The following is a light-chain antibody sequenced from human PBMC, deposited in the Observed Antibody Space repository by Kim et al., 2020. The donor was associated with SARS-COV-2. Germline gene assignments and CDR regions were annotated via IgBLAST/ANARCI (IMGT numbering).Light chain of an antibody. J-gene: IGKJ2*01. CDR1: QDISNH. V-gene: IGKV1-33*01. CDR3: QQYDSLPYT. CDR2: DAS. Sequence: DIQMTQSPSSLSASVGDRVTITCQASQDISNHLNWYQQKPGKAPKLLIYDASNLETGVPSRFSGSGSGTDFTFTISSLQPEDIATYYCQQYDSLPYTFGQGTKLEI.